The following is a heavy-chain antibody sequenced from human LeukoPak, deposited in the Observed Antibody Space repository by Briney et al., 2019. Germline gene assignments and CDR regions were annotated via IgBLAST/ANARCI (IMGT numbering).Heavy chain of an antibody. V-gene: IGHV2-5*02. D-gene: IGHD6-19*01. CDR3: AHRPPIAVAGSSSLYNWFDP. Sequence: SGPTLVNPTQTLTLTCTFSGFSLSTSGVGVGWIRQPPGKALEWLALIYWDDDKRYSPSLKSRLTITKDTSKNQVVLTMTNMDPVDTATYYCAHRPPIAVAGSSSLYNWFDPWGQGTLVTVSS. CDR2: IYWDDDK. J-gene: IGHJ5*02. CDR1: GFSLSTSGVG.